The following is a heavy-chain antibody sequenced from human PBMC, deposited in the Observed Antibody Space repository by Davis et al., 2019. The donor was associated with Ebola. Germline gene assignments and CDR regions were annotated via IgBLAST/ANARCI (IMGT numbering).Heavy chain of an antibody. CDR1: GYTFTGYY. CDR3: ARTSIVGTTTTASDI. Sequence: ASVKVSCKASGYTFTGYYVHWVRQAPGQGLEWMGWISAYNGNTAYAQILQGRVTMTTDTSTGTAYMELRSLRSDDTAVYFCARTSIVGTTTTASDIWGQGTMVTVSS. CDR2: ISAYNGNT. D-gene: IGHD1-26*01. J-gene: IGHJ3*02. V-gene: IGHV1-18*04.